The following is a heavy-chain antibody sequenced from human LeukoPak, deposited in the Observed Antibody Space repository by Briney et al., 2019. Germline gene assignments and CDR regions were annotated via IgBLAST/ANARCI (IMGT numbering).Heavy chain of an antibody. CDR2: IYYSGST. J-gene: IGHJ6*02. CDR3: ARRRRGMVRGTYGMDV. D-gene: IGHD3-10*01. CDR1: GGSISSSSYY. V-gene: IGHV4-39*01. Sequence: SDTLSLTCTGTGGSISSSSYYWGWIRQPPGKGLEWIGSIYYSGSTYYKPSLKSRVTISVDTSKNQFSLKLSSVTAADTAVYYCARRRRGMVRGTYGMDVWGQGTTVTVSS.